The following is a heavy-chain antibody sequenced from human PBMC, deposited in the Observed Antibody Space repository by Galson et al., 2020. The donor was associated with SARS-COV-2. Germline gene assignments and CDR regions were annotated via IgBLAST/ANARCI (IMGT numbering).Heavy chain of an antibody. Sequence: SETLSLTCTVSGDSISSRTYYWGWIRQPPGKGLEWLGSINYSGTTYYNPSLKSRVTISVDTSKNQFSLRLNSVIATDTAVYYCARRPSGSYHFDYWGQGTLVTVSS. J-gene: IGHJ4*02. CDR2: INYSGTT. CDR1: GDSISSRTYY. D-gene: IGHD3-10*01. CDR3: ARRPSGSYHFDY. V-gene: IGHV4-39*01.